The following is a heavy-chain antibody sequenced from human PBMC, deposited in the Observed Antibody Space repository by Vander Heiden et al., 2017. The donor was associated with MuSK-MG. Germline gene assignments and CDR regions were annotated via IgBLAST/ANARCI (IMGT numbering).Heavy chain of an antibody. D-gene: IGHD4-17*01. J-gene: IGHJ4*02. CDR1: GFSLSNARMG. CDR2: IFSNDEK. CDR3: ARGVRVTTLDD. Sequence: QVTLKESGPVLVKPTETLTLTCTVSGFSLSNARMGVSWIRQPPGKALEWLAQIFSNDEKADSTALKSRLTIAKDTAKSQVVIPMTTMATVDTATYYGARGVRVTTLDDWGQGTMVTVSS. V-gene: IGHV2-26*01.